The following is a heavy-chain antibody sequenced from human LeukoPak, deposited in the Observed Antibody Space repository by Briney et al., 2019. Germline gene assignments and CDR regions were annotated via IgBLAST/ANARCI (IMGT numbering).Heavy chain of an antibody. V-gene: IGHV3-23*01. CDR2: ISGSGGST. CDR1: GFTFSSYA. D-gene: IGHD6-19*01. CDR3: AREQWLVPDYYYGMDV. Sequence: PGGSLRLSCAASGFTFSSYAMSWVRQAPGKGLEWVSAISGSGGSTYYADSVKGRFTISRDNSKNSLYLQMNSLRAEDTAVYYCAREQWLVPDYYYGMDVWGQGTTVTVSS. J-gene: IGHJ6*02.